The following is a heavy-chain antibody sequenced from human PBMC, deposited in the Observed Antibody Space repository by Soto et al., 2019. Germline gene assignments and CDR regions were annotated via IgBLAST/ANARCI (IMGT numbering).Heavy chain of an antibody. CDR3: ARGVSSRWYTNYYYGMDV. CDR1: GGSISSYY. D-gene: IGHD6-13*01. Sequence: QVQLQESGPGLVKPSETLSLTCTVSGGSISSYYWSWIRQPPGKGLEWIGYIYYSGSTNYNPSLTCRITIPVDTSTNQFSLKLSSVTAADTAVYYCARGVSSRWYTNYYYGMDVWGQGTTVTVSS. J-gene: IGHJ6*02. CDR2: IYYSGST. V-gene: IGHV4-59*01.